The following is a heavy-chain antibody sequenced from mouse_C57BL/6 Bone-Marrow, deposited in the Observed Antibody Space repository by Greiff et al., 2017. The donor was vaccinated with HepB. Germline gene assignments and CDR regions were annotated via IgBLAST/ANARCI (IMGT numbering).Heavy chain of an antibody. CDR1: GYTFTSYW. CDR3: ARRITTVVATKAMDD. Sequence: VKLQQPGAELVKPGASVKMSCKASGYTFTSYWITWVKQRPGQGLEWIGDIYPGSGSTNYNEKFKSKATLTVDTSSSTAYMQLSSLTSEDSAVYYCARRITTVVATKAMDDWGQGTSVTVAS. CDR2: IYPGSGST. J-gene: IGHJ4*01. V-gene: IGHV1-55*01. D-gene: IGHD1-1*01.